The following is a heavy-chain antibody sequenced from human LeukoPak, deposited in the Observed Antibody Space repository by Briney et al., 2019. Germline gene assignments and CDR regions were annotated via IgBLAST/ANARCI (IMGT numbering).Heavy chain of an antibody. CDR2: MNPNSGRR. Sequence: ASVKVSCKASGYIFSNYDINWVRQAPGLGLEWMGWMNPNSGRRVYAQKFQGRVTMTRNSSINTAYMELTSLRSDDRAVYYCARGLRSDYWGQGTLVTVSS. D-gene: IGHD3-16*02. V-gene: IGHV1-8*01. J-gene: IGHJ4*02. CDR3: ARGLRSDY. CDR1: GYIFSNYD.